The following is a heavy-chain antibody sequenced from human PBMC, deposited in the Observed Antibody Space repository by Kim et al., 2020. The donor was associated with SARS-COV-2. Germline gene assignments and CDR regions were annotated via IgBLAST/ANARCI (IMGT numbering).Heavy chain of an antibody. J-gene: IGHJ3*02. CDR3: AREKEQWLVRWKGAFDI. V-gene: IGHV1-69*01. D-gene: IGHD6-19*01. Sequence: FQGRVTITADESTSTAYMELSSLRSEDTAVYYCAREKEQWLVRWKGAFDIWGQGTMVTVSS.